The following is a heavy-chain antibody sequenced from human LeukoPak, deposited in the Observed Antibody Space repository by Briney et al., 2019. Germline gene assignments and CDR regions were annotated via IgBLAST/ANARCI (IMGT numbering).Heavy chain of an antibody. CDR1: GASISTVGYY. CDR3: AKYASGTMRDY. D-gene: IGHD3-10*01. J-gene: IGHJ4*02. Sequence: SETLSLTCAVSGASISTVGYYWGWIRQAPEKGLEWIGKVDYRGITQYDPSLKSRVIMSLDTSKNQFSLILSSVTATDTAMYYCAKYASGTMRDYWGQGTLVTVSP. V-gene: IGHV4-39*01. CDR2: VDYRGIT.